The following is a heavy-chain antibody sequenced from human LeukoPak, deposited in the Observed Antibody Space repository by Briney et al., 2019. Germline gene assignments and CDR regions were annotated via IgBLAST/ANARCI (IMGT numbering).Heavy chain of an antibody. CDR3: ARDSLVSIAARSSTPPLGY. CDR1: GGTFSSYA. Sequence: ASVKVSFKASGGTFSSYAISWVRQAPGQGLEWMGRIIPILGIANYAQKFQGRVTITADKSTSTAYMELSSLRSEDTAVYYCARDSLVSIAARSSTPPLGYWGQGTLVTVSS. J-gene: IGHJ4*02. CDR2: IIPILGIA. D-gene: IGHD6-6*01. V-gene: IGHV1-69*04.